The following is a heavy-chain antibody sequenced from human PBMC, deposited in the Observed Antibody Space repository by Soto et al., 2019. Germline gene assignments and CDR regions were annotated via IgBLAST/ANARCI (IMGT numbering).Heavy chain of an antibody. Sequence: SETLSLTCSVSGGSIRSNIYYWGWIRQPPGKGLEWIATVHYSGSSYYNPSLKSRVTISVDTSKNHFSLRLTSVTAADSGVYYCVRHLGAGYFGDSGPDYWGQGILVTVSS. CDR3: VRHLGAGYFGDSGPDY. CDR2: VHYSGSS. J-gene: IGHJ4*02. CDR1: GGSIRSNIYY. D-gene: IGHD3-10*01. V-gene: IGHV4-39*02.